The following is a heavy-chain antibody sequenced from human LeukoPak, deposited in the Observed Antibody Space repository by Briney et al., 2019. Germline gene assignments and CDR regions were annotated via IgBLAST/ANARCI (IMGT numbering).Heavy chain of an antibody. V-gene: IGHV3-23*01. J-gene: IGHJ4*02. CDR2: ITGNGIST. CDR1: GFTFRSYS. Sequence: GVGLRLCGAASGFTFRSYSMNWVRQAPGKGLEWVSAITGNGISTYYADSVKGRFTSSRDNPKNTLYLQMHSLRAEDTAIYYCAKVTGGDMITYGGLDYWGQGTLVTVSS. CDR3: AKVTGGDMITYGGLDY. D-gene: IGHD3-16*01.